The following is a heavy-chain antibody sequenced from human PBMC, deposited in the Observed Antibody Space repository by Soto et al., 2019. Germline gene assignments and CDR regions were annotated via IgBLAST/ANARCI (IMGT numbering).Heavy chain of an antibody. CDR2: INPRGGGT. CDR1: GYTLNTYY. Sequence: ASVKVSCKASGYTLNTYYMHWVRQAPGQGPEWMGIINPRGGGTTYAQNFQDRVTMTSDTSSSTVYMELSSLRSEDTAAYYCARGGGFSPYYYNLDVWGQGTTVTVSS. CDR3: ARGGGFSPYYYNLDV. D-gene: IGHD2-15*01. J-gene: IGHJ6*02. V-gene: IGHV1-46*02.